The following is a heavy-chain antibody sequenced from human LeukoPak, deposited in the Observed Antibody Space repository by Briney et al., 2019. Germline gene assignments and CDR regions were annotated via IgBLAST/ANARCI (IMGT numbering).Heavy chain of an antibody. V-gene: IGHV3-53*01. Sequence: GGSLRLSCTASGFPFQSYWMNWVRQAPGKGLEWVSVIYSGGSTYYADSVKGRFTISRDNSKNTLYLQMNSLRAEDTAVYCCARVRFFGGYSYGWDRQNFDYWGQGTLVTVSS. CDR1: GFPFQSYW. CDR2: IYSGGST. J-gene: IGHJ4*02. D-gene: IGHD5-18*01. CDR3: ARVRFFGGYSYGWDRQNFDY.